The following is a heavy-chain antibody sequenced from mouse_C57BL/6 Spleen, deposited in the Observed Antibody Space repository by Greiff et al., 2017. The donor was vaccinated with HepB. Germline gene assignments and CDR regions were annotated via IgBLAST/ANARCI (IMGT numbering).Heavy chain of an antibody. V-gene: IGHV1-26*01. J-gene: IGHJ1*03. D-gene: IGHD1-1*01. CDR2: INPNNGGT. Sequence: VQLQQSGPELVKPGASVKISCKASGYTFTDYYMNWVKQSHGKSLEWIGDINPNNGGTSYNQKFKGKATLTVDKSSSTAYMELRSLTSEDSAVYYCASSIYYYGSSYWYFDVWGTGTTVTVSS. CDR3: ASSIYYYGSSYWYFDV. CDR1: GYTFTDYY.